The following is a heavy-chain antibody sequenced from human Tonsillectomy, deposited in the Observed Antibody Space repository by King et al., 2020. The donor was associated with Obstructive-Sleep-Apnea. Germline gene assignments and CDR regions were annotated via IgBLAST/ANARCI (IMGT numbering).Heavy chain of an antibody. V-gene: IGHV4-30-4*01. CDR1: GGSINSGDYY. CDR2: IYHSVST. D-gene: IGHD3-10*01. CDR3: ARWRGGSGNIDY. J-gene: IGHJ4*02. Sequence: QLQESGPGLVKPSQTLSLTCTVSGGSINSGDYYWTWIRQPPGKCLEWIGFIYHSVSTYFNPSLRSRVTVSIDTSRNQFSLNLNSVTAADTAVYFRARWRGGSGNIDYWGQGILVTVSS.